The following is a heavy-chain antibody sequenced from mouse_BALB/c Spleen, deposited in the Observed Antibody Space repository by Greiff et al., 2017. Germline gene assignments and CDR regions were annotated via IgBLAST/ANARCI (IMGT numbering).Heavy chain of an antibody. V-gene: IGHV5-6-3*01. J-gene: IGHJ4*01. CDR2: INSNGGST. CDR1: GFTFSSYG. D-gene: IGHD3-3*01. CDR3: ARGDYYYAMDY. Sequence: EVMLVESGGGLVQPGGSLKLSCAASGFTFSSYGMSWVRQTPDKRLELVATINSNGGSTYYPDSVKGRFTISRDNAKNTLYLQMSSLKSEDTDMYYCARGDYYYAMDYWGQGTSVTVSS.